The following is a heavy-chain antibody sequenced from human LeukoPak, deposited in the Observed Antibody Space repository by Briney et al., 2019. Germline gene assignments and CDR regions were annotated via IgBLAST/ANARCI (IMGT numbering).Heavy chain of an antibody. Sequence: ASVTVSCKASGCTFSSYAISWVRQAPGQGLEWMGRIIPIFGTANYAQKFQGRVTITADKSTSTAYMELSSLRSEDTAVYYCARVAGEGYFDYWGQGTLVTVSS. D-gene: IGHD3-10*01. CDR1: GCTFSSYA. CDR2: IIPIFGTA. V-gene: IGHV1-69*06. CDR3: ARVAGEGYFDY. J-gene: IGHJ4*02.